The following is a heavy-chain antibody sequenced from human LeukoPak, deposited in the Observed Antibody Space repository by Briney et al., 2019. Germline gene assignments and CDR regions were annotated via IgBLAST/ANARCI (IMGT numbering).Heavy chain of an antibody. CDR1: GFTFSSYS. Sequence: GGSLRLSCAASGFTFSSYSMNWVRQAPGKVLEWVSSISSSSSYIYYADSVKGRFTISRDNAKNSLYLQMNSLRAEDTAVYYCAREKEGYCSRTSCYLDYYYYYMDVWGKGTTVTISS. J-gene: IGHJ6*03. CDR2: ISSSSSYI. D-gene: IGHD2-2*01. V-gene: IGHV3-21*01. CDR3: AREKEGYCSRTSCYLDYYYYYMDV.